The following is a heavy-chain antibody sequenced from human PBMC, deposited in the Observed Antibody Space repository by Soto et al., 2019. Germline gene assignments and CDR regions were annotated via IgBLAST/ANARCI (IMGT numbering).Heavy chain of an antibody. CDR3: AKDRPLYCSGGSCYPRGYFDY. CDR1: GFTFDDYA. J-gene: IGHJ4*02. V-gene: IGHV3-9*01. CDR2: ISWNSGSI. D-gene: IGHD2-15*01. Sequence: PGGSLRLSCAASGFTFDDYAMHWVRQAPGKGLEWVSGISWNSGSIGYADSVKGRFTISRDNAKNSLYLQMNSLRAEDTALYYCAKDRPLYCSGGSCYPRGYFDYWGQGTLVTV.